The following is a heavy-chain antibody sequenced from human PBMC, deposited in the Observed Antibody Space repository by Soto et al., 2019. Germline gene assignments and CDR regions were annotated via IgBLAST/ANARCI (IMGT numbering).Heavy chain of an antibody. J-gene: IGHJ4*02. CDR1: GGSISSYY. Sequence: SETLSLTCTVSGGSISSYYWSWIRQPPGKGLEWIGYIYNIGSTNYNPSLKSRVTISVDTSKNQFSLKLSSVTAADTAVYYCGRRHSSGRFDDWGQGTLVTVSS. CDR3: GRRHSSGRFDD. D-gene: IGHD6-19*01. CDR2: IYNIGST. V-gene: IGHV4-59*08.